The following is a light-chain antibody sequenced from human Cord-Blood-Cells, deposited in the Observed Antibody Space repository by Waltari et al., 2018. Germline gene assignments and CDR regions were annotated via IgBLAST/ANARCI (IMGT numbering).Light chain of an antibody. J-gene: IGKJ4*01. Sequence: DIQMTQSPSSLSASVGDRVTITCRASQSISSYLNWYQQKPGKAPKLLIYAASSLQSGVPSRCSGSGSWTDFTLTISSLQPEDFATYYWQQGYSTPTFGGGTKVEIK. CDR3: QQGYSTPT. CDR2: AAS. CDR1: QSISSY. V-gene: IGKV1-39*01.